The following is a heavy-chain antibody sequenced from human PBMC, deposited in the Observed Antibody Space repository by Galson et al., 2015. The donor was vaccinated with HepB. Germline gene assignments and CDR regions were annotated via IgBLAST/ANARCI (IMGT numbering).Heavy chain of an antibody. CDR3: ARDRYSSSRQSNWYFDL. CDR2: INPSGGST. J-gene: IGHJ2*01. CDR1: GYTSTSYY. Sequence: SVKVSCKASGYTSTSYYMHWVRQAPGQGLEWMGIINPSGGSTSYAQKFQGRVTMTRDTSTSTVYMELSSLRSEDTAVYYCARDRYSSSRQSNWYFDLWGRGTLVTVSS. D-gene: IGHD6-13*01. V-gene: IGHV1-46*03.